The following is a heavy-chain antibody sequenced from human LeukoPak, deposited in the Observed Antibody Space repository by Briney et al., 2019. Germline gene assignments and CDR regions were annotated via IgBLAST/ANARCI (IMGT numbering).Heavy chain of an antibody. J-gene: IGHJ4*02. Sequence: ASVKVSCKASGYTFTGYYMHWVRQAPGQGLEWMGWNNHNSGGTNYAQKFQGRVTMTRDTSISTAYMELSRLRSDDTAVYYCARSNLATYYYDSSGYYGYWGQGTLVTVSS. CDR3: ARSNLATYYYDSSGYYGY. V-gene: IGHV1-2*02. D-gene: IGHD3-22*01. CDR1: GYTFTGYY. CDR2: NNHNSGGT.